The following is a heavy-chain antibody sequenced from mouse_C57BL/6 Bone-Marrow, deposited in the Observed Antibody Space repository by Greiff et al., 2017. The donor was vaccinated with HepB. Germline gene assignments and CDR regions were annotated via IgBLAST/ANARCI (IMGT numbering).Heavy chain of an antibody. J-gene: IGHJ2*01. CDR2: INPSTGGT. D-gene: IGHD2-1*01. Sequence: DVQLVESGPELVKPGASVKISCKASGYSFTGYYMNWVKQSPEKSLEWIGEINPSTGGTTYNQKFKAKATLTVDKSSSTAYMQLKSLTSEDSAVYYCARRGGNLDYWGQGTTLTVSS. CDR1: GYSFTGYY. CDR3: ARRGGNLDY. V-gene: IGHV1-42*01.